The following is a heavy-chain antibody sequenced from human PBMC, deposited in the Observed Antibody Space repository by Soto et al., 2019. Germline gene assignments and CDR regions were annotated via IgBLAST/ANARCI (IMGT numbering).Heavy chain of an antibody. CDR2: IIPIFGTA. D-gene: IGHD3-22*01. CDR3: ARDSGYYDSSGPIMAFDY. V-gene: IGHV1-69*13. Sequence: GASVKVSCKASGGTFSSYAISWVRQAPGQGLEWMGGIIPIFGTANYAQKFQGRVTITADESTSTAYMELSSLRSEDTAVYYCARDSGYYDSSGPIMAFDYWGQGTLVTVSS. J-gene: IGHJ4*02. CDR1: GGTFSSYA.